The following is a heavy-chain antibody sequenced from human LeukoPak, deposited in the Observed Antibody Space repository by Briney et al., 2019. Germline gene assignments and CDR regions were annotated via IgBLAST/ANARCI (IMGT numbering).Heavy chain of an antibody. CDR1: GYTFTGYY. Sequence: ASVKVSCKASGYTFTGYYMHWVRQAPGQGLEWMGWINPNSGGTNYAQKFQGRFTMTRDTSISTAYMELSRLRSDDTAVYYCTRARGYSYGAQDAFDIWGQGTMVTVSS. V-gene: IGHV1-2*02. CDR2: INPNSGGT. J-gene: IGHJ3*02. D-gene: IGHD5-18*01. CDR3: TRARGYSYGAQDAFDI.